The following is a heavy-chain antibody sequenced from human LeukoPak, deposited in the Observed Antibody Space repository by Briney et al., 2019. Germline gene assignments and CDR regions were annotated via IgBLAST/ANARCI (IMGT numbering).Heavy chain of an antibody. CDR3: AREKYCSGGSCYSEGFDY. CDR2: ISAYNGNT. V-gene: IGHV1-18*01. CDR1: GYTFTSYG. J-gene: IGHJ4*02. D-gene: IGHD2-15*01. Sequence: GASVKVSCKASGYTFTSYGISWVRQAPGQGLEWMGWISAYNGNTNYAQKLQGRVTMTTDTSTSTAYMELRSLRSDDTAVYYCAREKYCSGGSCYSEGFDYWGQGTLVTVSS.